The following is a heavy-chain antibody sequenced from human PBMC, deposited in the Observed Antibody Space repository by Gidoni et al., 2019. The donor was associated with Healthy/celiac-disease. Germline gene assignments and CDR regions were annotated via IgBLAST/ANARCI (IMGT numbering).Heavy chain of an antibody. V-gene: IGHV1-58*01. J-gene: IGHJ2*01. Sequence: QMQLVQSGPEVKKPGTSVKVSCKASGFTFTSSAVQWVRQARGQRLEWIGWIVVGSGNTNYAQKFQERVTITRDMSTSTAYMELSSLRSEDTAVYYCAAVSYGDGITPWYFDLWGRGTLVTVSS. CDR3: AAVSYGDGITPWYFDL. CDR1: GFTFTSSA. D-gene: IGHD4-17*01. CDR2: IVVGSGNT.